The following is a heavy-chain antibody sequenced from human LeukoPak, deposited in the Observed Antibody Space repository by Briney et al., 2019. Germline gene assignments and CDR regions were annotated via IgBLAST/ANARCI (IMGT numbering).Heavy chain of an antibody. D-gene: IGHD2-2*01. V-gene: IGHV1-8*03. CDR2: INPISGNT. J-gene: IGHJ6*03. CDR1: GDTLTRYD. CDR3: ARGRKYQLPPQSPYCYYYMDV. Sequence: ASLKVSCKASGDTLTRYDINCVRQATGQGLECMGWINPISGNTGYAQKFQGRVTITRNTSISTAYMELSSLRSEDTAVYYCARGRKYQLPPQSPYCYYYMDVWGKGTTVTVSS.